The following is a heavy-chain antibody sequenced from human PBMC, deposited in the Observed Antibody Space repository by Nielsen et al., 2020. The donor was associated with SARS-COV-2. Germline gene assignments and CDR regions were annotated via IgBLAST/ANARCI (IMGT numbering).Heavy chain of an antibody. CDR2: IYYSGST. Sequence: SETLSLTCTVSGGSISSGGYYWSWIRQHPGKGLEWIGYIYYSGSTYYNPSLKSRVTISVDTSKNQFSLKLSSVTAADTAVYYCARGAGSSYGFDYWGQGTLVTVSS. CDR3: ARGAGSSYGFDY. V-gene: IGHV4-31*03. CDR1: GGSISSGGYY. D-gene: IGHD5-18*01. J-gene: IGHJ4*02.